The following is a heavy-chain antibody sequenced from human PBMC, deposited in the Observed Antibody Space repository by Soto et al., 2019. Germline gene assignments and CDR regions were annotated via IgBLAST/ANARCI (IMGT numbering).Heavy chain of an antibody. CDR1: GYTFTSYG. Sequence: QVQLVQSGAEVKKPGASVKVSCKASGYTFTSYGISWVRQAPGQGLEWMGWISAYNGNTNYAQKLKGRGTMTPDPSTSTAYMEMRSLRSDDTAVYYCARYYDFWSGYGPFGMDVWGQGTTVTVSS. CDR2: ISAYNGNT. J-gene: IGHJ6*02. V-gene: IGHV1-18*01. D-gene: IGHD3-3*01. CDR3: ARYYDFWSGYGPFGMDV.